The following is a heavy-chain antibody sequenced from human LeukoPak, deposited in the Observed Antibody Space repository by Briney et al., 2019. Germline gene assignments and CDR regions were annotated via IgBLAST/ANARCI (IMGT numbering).Heavy chain of an antibody. Sequence: SETLSLTCTVSGGSISSYYWGWIRQPPGKGLEWIGSIYYSGSTYYNPSLKSRVTISVDTSKNQFSLKLSSVTAADTAVYYCARHTSGSYEVWGQGTLVTVSS. V-gene: IGHV4-39*01. J-gene: IGHJ4*02. CDR1: GGSISSYY. CDR3: ARHTSGSYEV. D-gene: IGHD1-26*01. CDR2: IYYSGST.